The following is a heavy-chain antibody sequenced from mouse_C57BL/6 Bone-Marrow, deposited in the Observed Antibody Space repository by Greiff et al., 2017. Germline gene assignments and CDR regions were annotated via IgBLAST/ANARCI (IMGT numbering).Heavy chain of an antibody. J-gene: IGHJ3*01. CDR3: ARHYDVGFAD. CDR1: GFTFSDYG. V-gene: IGHV5-17*01. CDR2: ISSGSSTI. Sequence: EVMLVESGGGLVKPGGSLKLSCAASGFTFSDYGMHWVRQAPEKGLEWVAYISSGSSTIYYADTVKGRFTISRDNAKNTLFLQMTSLRSEDTAMYYCARHYDVGFADWGQGTLVTVSA. D-gene: IGHD2-4*01.